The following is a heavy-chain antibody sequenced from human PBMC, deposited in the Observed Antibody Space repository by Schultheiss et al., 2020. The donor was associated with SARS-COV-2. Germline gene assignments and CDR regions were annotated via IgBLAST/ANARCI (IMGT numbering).Heavy chain of an antibody. CDR2: INHSGST. D-gene: IGHD6-13*01. Sequence: SETLSLTCAVSGGSISSSNWWSWVRQPPGKGLEWIGEINHSGSTNYNPSLKSRVTISVDTSKNQFSLKLSSVTAADTAVYYCASFPGIAAAGSDAFDIWGQGTMVTVSS. V-gene: IGHV4-4*02. CDR3: ASFPGIAAAGSDAFDI. CDR1: GGSISSSNW. J-gene: IGHJ3*02.